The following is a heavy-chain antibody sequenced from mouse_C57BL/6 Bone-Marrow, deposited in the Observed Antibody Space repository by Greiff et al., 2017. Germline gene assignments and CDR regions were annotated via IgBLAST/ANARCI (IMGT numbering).Heavy chain of an antibody. J-gene: IGHJ3*01. CDR3: ARGGYYGSTFAY. CDR2: INPGSGGT. CDR1: GYAFTNYL. D-gene: IGHD1-1*01. Sequence: VQLQQSGAELVRPGTSVKVSCKASGYAFTNYLIEWVKQRPGQGLEWIGVINPGSGGTTYNEKFKGKATLTADKSSSTAYMQLSSLTSEDSAVYFCARGGYYGSTFAYWGQGTLVTVSA. V-gene: IGHV1-54*01.